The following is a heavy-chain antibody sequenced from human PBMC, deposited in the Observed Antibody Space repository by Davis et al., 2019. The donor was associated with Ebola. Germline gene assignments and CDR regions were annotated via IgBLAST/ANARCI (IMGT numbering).Heavy chain of an antibody. J-gene: IGHJ4*02. CDR1: GFTFSSYA. CDR3: AKDGSGITMIGYYFDY. Sequence: GESLKISCAASGFTFSSYAMSWVRQAPGKGLEWVSAISGSGGSKYYADSVKGRFTISRDNSKNTLYLQMNSLRAEDTAVYYCAKDGSGITMIGYYFDYWGQGTLVTVSS. D-gene: IGHD3-22*01. V-gene: IGHV3-23*01. CDR2: ISGSGGSK.